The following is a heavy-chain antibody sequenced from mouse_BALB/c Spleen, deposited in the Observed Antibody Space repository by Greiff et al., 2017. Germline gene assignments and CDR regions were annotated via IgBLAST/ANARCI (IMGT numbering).Heavy chain of an antibody. J-gene: IGHJ4*01. Sequence: VHLVESGPGLVAPSQSLSITCTVSGFSLTSYGVHWVRQPPGKGLEWLGVIWAGGSTNYNSALMSRLSISKDNSKSQVFLKMNSLQTDDTAMYYCARDPPTVVPMDYWGQGTSVTVSS. CDR3: ARDPPTVVPMDY. D-gene: IGHD1-1*01. V-gene: IGHV2-9*02. CDR1: GFSLTSYG. CDR2: IWAGGST.